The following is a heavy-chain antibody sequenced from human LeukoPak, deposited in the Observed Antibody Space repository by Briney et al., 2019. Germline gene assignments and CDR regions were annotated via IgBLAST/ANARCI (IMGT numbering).Heavy chain of an antibody. CDR2: ISYDGSNK. CDR1: GFTFSSYG. J-gene: IGHJ4*02. Sequence: PGGSLRLSCAASGFTFSSYGMHRVRQAPGKGLEWVAVISYDGSNKYYADSVKGRFTISRDNSKNTLYLQMNSLRAEDTAVYYCAKGTNLYSSEFDYWGQGTLVTVSS. V-gene: IGHV3-30*18. D-gene: IGHD6-19*01. CDR3: AKGTNLYSSEFDY.